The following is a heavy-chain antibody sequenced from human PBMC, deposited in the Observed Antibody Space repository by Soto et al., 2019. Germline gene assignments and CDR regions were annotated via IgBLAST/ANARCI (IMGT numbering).Heavy chain of an antibody. V-gene: IGHV3-48*01. CDR3: ASNVKTMIVGGMEV. CDR2: ISSSSGTI. CDR1: GFTFSSYS. Sequence: EVQLVESGGGLVQPGGSLRLSCAASGFTFSSYSMNWVRQAPGKGLEWVSYISSSSGTIYYADSVKGRFTISRDNAKNSLYLQMNSLRAEDTAVYYCASNVKTMIVGGMEVWGQGTTVTVSS. D-gene: IGHD3-22*01. J-gene: IGHJ6*02.